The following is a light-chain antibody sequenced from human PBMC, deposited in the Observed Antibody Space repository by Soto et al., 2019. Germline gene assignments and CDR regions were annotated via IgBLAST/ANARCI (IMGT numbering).Light chain of an antibody. Sequence: QSALTQPRSVSGSPGQSVTISCTGVSSDVGNYNYVSWYQQHPGKAPKLMIYDVSNRSSGVPDRFSGSKSGNTSSLTISGLQAEDEADYYCCAYAGSYSFVVFGGGTKLTVL. CDR2: DVS. CDR1: SSDVGNYNY. CDR3: CAYAGSYSFVV. J-gene: IGLJ2*01. V-gene: IGLV2-11*01.